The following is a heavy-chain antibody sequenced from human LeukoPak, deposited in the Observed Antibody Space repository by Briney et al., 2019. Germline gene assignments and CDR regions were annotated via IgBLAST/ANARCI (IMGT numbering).Heavy chain of an antibody. Sequence: ASVKVSCKASGYTFTGYYMHWVRQAPGQGLEWMGWINPNSGGTNYAQKFQGRVTMTRDTSISTAYMELSRLRSDDTAVYYCARDSTVEMAFDIWGQGTMVTVSS. CDR2: INPNSGGT. V-gene: IGHV1-2*02. CDR1: GYTFTGYY. D-gene: IGHD5-24*01. CDR3: ARDSTVEMAFDI. J-gene: IGHJ3*02.